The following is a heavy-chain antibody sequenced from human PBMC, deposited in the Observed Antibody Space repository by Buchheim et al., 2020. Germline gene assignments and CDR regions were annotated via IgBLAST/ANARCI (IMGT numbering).Heavy chain of an antibody. Sequence: QVQLVQSGAEVKKPGSSVKVSCKASGGTFSSYAISWVRQAPGQGLEWMGGIIPIFGTATYAQKFQGRVTITADKSTSTAYMELSSLRSEDTAVYYCARSQILDFWSGYPYYYYGMDVWGQGTT. CDR1: GGTFSSYA. CDR3: ARSQILDFWSGYPYYYYGMDV. V-gene: IGHV1-69*06. D-gene: IGHD3-3*01. J-gene: IGHJ6*02. CDR2: IIPIFGTA.